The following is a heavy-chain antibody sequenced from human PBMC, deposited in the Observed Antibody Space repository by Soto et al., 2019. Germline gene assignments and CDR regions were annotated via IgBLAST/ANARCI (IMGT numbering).Heavy chain of an antibody. D-gene: IGHD5-12*01. CDR1: GIMFSGHG. Sequence: QVQLVESGGGVVQPGRSLRLSCAGSGIMFSGHGVHWVRQAPGKGLQWVAVISYDGTIKHYADSVKGRFTISRDDSRDTVYLEMNSLRLEDTAVYYCAKVPYINGGYDRTGGSVDICGQGTMVTVSS. V-gene: IGHV3-30*18. CDR2: ISYDGTIK. J-gene: IGHJ3*02. CDR3: AKVPYINGGYDRTGGSVDI.